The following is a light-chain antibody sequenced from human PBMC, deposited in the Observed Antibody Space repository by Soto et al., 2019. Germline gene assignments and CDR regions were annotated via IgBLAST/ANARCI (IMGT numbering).Light chain of an antibody. CDR2: DVS. CDR1: SSDVGGYNY. Sequence: QSALAQPASVCGSPGQSITISCTGTSSDVGGYNYVSWYQQHPGKAPKFMIYDVSNRPSGVSTRFSGSKSGNTASLTISGLQAEDEADYYCNSYTTSNTRHIVFGTG. J-gene: IGLJ1*01. CDR3: NSYTTSNTRHIV. V-gene: IGLV2-14*01.